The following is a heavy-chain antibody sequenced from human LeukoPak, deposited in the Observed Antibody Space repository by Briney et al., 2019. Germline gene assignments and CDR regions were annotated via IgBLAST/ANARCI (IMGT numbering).Heavy chain of an antibody. J-gene: IGHJ3*02. V-gene: IGHV5-51*01. CDR2: IYPGDANIDI. Sequence: GESLKISCKASGYSFTNYWIGWVRQMAGRGLEWMGTIYPGDANIDIGYSPSFQGQVTISADKSISTAYLQWSSLRASDTAMYYCAGQRSRDGYNYDGFDIWGQGTMVTVSS. D-gene: IGHD5-24*01. CDR1: GYSFTNYW. CDR3: AGQRSRDGYNYDGFDI.